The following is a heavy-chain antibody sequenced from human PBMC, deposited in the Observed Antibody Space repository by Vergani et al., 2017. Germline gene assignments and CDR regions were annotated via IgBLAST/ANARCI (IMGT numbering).Heavy chain of an antibody. CDR2: INHSGST. CDR3: ARGQEAAAGFDY. Sequence: QVQLQESGPGLVKPSETLSLTCTVSGGSISSYYWSWIRQPPGKGLEWIGEINHSGSTNYNPSLKSRVTISVDTSKNQFSLKLSSVTAADTAVYYCARGQEAAAGFDYWGQGTLVTVSS. D-gene: IGHD6-13*01. V-gene: IGHV4-59*12. J-gene: IGHJ4*02. CDR1: GGSISSYY.